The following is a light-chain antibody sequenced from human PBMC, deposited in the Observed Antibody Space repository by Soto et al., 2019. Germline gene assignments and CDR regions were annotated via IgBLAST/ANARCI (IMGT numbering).Light chain of an antibody. CDR3: QQYTDWQT. J-gene: IGKJ1*01. CDR2: GAS. V-gene: IGKV3-15*01. Sequence: EIVLTQSPGTLSLSPGERGALSCRASQSVSSNLAWYQKKPGQAPRLLIYGASTRATGFPARFSGRGSGTEFTLTISSLQSEDFAVYYCQQYTDWQTFGQGTKVDIK. CDR1: QSVSSN.